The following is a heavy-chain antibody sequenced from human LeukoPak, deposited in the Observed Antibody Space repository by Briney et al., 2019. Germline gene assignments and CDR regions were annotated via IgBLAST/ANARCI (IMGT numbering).Heavy chain of an antibody. CDR2: ISSSSSYI. Sequence: AGGSLRLSCAASGFTFSSYRMNWVRQAPGKGLEWVSCISSSSSYIYYADSVEGRFTISRDNAKSSLYLQVNSLRAEDTAVYFCARDSNSPSIDAFDIWGQGTMVTVSS. V-gene: IGHV3-21*01. D-gene: IGHD6-6*01. CDR1: GFTFSSYR. CDR3: ARDSNSPSIDAFDI. J-gene: IGHJ3*02.